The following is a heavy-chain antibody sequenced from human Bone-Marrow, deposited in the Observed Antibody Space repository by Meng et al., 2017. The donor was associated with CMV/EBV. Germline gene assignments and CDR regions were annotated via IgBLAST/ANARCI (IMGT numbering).Heavy chain of an antibody. CDR3: AKTVAGTTPVNWFDP. Sequence: GESLKISCAASGFTFDNYGMHWVRQTPGKGLEWVAFIRYDGSNKYYADSVKGRFTISRDNSKNTLYLQMNSLRAEDTAVYYCAKTVAGTTPVNWFDPWGQGTLVTVSS. J-gene: IGHJ5*02. CDR2: IRYDGSNK. V-gene: IGHV3-30*02. CDR1: GFTFDNYG. D-gene: IGHD1-7*01.